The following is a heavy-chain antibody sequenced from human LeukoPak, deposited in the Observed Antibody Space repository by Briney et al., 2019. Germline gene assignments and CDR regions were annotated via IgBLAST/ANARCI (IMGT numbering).Heavy chain of an antibody. D-gene: IGHD1-1*01. J-gene: IGHJ4*02. CDR2: IYHSGST. V-gene: IGHV4-38-2*02. Sequence: TSETLSLTCTVSRYSISSGYYWGWIRQPPGKGLEWIGSIYHSGSTYYNPSLKSRVTISVDTSKNQFSLKLNSVTAADTAVYYCMIVLDHGYFDYWGQGTLVTVSS. CDR1: RYSISSGYY. CDR3: MIVLDHGYFDY.